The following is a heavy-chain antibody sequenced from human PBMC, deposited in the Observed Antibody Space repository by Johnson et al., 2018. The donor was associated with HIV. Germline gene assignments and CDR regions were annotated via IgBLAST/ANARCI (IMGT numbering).Heavy chain of an antibody. CDR3: ARSSSPWFFAFDV. D-gene: IGHD6-13*01. CDR2: ISYDGSNK. CDR1: GFTFSSYA. J-gene: IGHJ3*01. Sequence: QVQLVESGGGVVQPGRSLRLSCAASGFTFSSYAMHWVRQAPGKGLEWVAVISYDGSNKYYADSVKGRFTISRDNSKNTLYLQMGSPRAEDMAVYYCARSSSPWFFAFDVWGQGTMVTVSS. V-gene: IGHV3-30-3*01.